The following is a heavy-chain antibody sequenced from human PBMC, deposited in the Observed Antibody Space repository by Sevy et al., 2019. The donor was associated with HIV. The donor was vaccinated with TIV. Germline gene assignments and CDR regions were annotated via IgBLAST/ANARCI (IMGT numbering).Heavy chain of an antibody. D-gene: IGHD3-22*01. Sequence: ATVKVSCKASGGTFSSYAISWVRQAPGQGLEWMGGIIPIFGTANYAQKFQGRVTITADESTSTAYMELSSLRSEDTAVYYCARTRYYYDRSGYYPPFDYWGQGTLVTVSS. J-gene: IGHJ4*02. V-gene: IGHV1-69*13. CDR1: GGTFSSYA. CDR3: ARTRYYYDRSGYYPPFDY. CDR2: IIPIFGTA.